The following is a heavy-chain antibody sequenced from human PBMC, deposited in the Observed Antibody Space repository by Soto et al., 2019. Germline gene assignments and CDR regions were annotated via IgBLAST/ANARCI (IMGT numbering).Heavy chain of an antibody. CDR1: GYTFTNYG. Sequence: ASVKVSCKASGYTFTNYGINWVRQAPGQGLEWMGWISAYNGNTKYTQKLQGRVTVTTDTSTSTAYMELRSLISDDTAVYYCARDGFNMYYYDSSGPRWFDPWGQGNLVTVSS. CDR3: ARDGFNMYYYDSSGPRWFDP. D-gene: IGHD3-22*01. CDR2: ISAYNGNT. J-gene: IGHJ5*02. V-gene: IGHV1-18*04.